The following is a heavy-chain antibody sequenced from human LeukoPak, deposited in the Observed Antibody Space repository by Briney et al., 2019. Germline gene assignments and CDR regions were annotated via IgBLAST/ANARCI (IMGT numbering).Heavy chain of an antibody. V-gene: IGHV3-74*01. J-gene: IGHJ4*02. Sequence: GGSLRLSCAASGFTFSSYWMHWVRQAPGKGLVWVSRINSDGSSTSYADSVKGRFTISRDNAKNSLYLQMNSLRAEDTAVYYCTREGSQSASGSYPGNDWGQGTLVTVSS. CDR3: TREGSQSASGSYPGND. CDR1: GFTFSSYW. CDR2: INSDGSST. D-gene: IGHD1-26*01.